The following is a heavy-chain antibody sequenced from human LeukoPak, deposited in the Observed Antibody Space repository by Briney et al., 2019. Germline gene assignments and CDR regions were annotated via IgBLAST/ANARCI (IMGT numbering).Heavy chain of an antibody. CDR2: ISGSGSST. CDR1: GFTFSSYA. D-gene: IGHD2/OR15-2a*01. Sequence: GGSLRLSCAASGFTFSSYAMSWVRQAPGKGLKWVSGISGSGSSTNYADSVKGRSTISRDNSKNTLYLQMNSLRAEDTAVYYCAKDSAKKYDDYWGQGTLVTVSS. J-gene: IGHJ4*02. V-gene: IGHV3-23*01. CDR3: AKDSAKKYDDY.